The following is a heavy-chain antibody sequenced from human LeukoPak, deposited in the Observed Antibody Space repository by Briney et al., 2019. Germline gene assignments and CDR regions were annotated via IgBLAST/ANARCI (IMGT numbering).Heavy chain of an antibody. CDR1: GGSFSGYY. CDR3: ARDPPYTGSYYYYGMDV. D-gene: IGHD6-6*01. J-gene: IGHJ6*02. V-gene: IGHV4-34*01. Sequence: SETLSLTCAVYGGSFSGYYWSWIRQPPVKGLEWIGEINHSGSTNYNPSLKSRVTISVDTSKNQFSLKLSSVTAADTAVYYCARDPPYTGSYYYYGMDVWGQGTTVTVSS. CDR2: INHSGST.